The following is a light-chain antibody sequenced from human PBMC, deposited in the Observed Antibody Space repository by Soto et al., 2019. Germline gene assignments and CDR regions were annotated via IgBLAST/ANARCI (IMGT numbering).Light chain of an antibody. CDR3: SSFTRSTTWV. V-gene: IGLV2-14*01. Sequence: QSALTQPASVSGSPGQSITISCTGTSSDVGVYNYVSWYQQHPGKAPKLMIYEVSNRPSGVSNRFSGSKSGNTASLTISGLQAEDEADYYCSSFTRSTTWVFGGGTKVTVL. J-gene: IGLJ2*01. CDR2: EVS. CDR1: SSDVGVYNY.